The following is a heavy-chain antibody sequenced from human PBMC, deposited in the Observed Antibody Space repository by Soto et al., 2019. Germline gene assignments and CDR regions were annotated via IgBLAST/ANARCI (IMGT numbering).Heavy chain of an antibody. CDR1: GYTFTSYG. Sequence: ASVKVSCKASGYTFTSYGISWVRQAPGQGLEWMGWISAYNGNTNYAQKLQGRVTMTTDTSTSTAYMELRSLRSDDTAVYYCARDPSGWYTVPDRSMYYFAYWGQGTLVTVSS. D-gene: IGHD6-19*01. CDR3: ARDPSGWYTVPDRSMYYFAY. CDR2: ISAYNGNT. J-gene: IGHJ4*02. V-gene: IGHV1-18*04.